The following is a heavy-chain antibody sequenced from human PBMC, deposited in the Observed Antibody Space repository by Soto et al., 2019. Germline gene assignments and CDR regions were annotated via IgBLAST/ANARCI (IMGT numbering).Heavy chain of an antibody. CDR3: AKDHWWSH. D-gene: IGHD2-15*01. Sequence: SLRLSCVASGFTFSTYAMSWVRQAPGKGLEWVSAISGSGGGTYYADSVKGRFTISRDNSKNTLYLQMNSLRAEDTALYYCAKDHWWSHSGQGTLVTVSS. J-gene: IGHJ4*02. CDR1: GFTFSTYA. CDR2: ISGSGGGT. V-gene: IGHV3-23*01.